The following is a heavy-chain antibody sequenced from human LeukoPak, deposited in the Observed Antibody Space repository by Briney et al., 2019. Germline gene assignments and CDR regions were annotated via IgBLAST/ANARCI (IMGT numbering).Heavy chain of an antibody. V-gene: IGHV3-64*01. D-gene: IGHD1-26*01. CDR1: GFTFGSYA. Sequence: GGSLSLSCAASGFTFGSYAMHWVRQAPGKGLEYVSAISSNGGSTYYANSVKGRFTISRDNSKNTLYLQMGSLRAEDMAVYYCARASIVGAAGYYYYYGMDVWGQGTTVTVSS. CDR3: ARASIVGAAGYYYYYGMDV. CDR2: ISSNGGST. J-gene: IGHJ6*02.